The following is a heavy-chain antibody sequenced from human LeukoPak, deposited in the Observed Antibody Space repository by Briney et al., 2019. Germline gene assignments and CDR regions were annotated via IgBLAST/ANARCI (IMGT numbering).Heavy chain of an antibody. CDR2: ISSSGSTI. D-gene: IGHD6-13*01. CDR3: ARDAYSSPMGY. Sequence: GGSLRLSCEASGFTFSTYNMNWVRQAPGKGLEWVSYISSSGSTIYYADSVKGRFTISRDNAKNSLYLQMNSLRAEDTAVYYCARDAYSSPMGYWGQGTLVTVSS. J-gene: IGHJ4*02. CDR1: GFTFSTYN. V-gene: IGHV3-48*04.